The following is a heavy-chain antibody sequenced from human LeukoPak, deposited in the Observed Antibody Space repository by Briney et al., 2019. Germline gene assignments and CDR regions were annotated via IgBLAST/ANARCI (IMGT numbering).Heavy chain of an antibody. D-gene: IGHD2-8*01. CDR2: ISSSSSYI. V-gene: IGHV3-21*01. CDR1: GFTFSSYS. Sequence: GGSLRLSCAASGFTFSSYSMNWVRQAPGKGLEWVSSISSSSSYIYYADSVKGRFTISRDNAKNSLYLQVNSLRAENTAVYYCARPNLYSTSLDAFDIWGQGTMVTVSS. J-gene: IGHJ3*02. CDR3: ARPNLYSTSLDAFDI.